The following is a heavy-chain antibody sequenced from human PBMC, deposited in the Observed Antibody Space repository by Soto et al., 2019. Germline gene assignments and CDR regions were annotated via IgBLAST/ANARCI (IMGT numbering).Heavy chain of an antibody. CDR2: IGDNSDYR. CDR3: QRDGYRAMAGEYGLDV. Sequence: PGGSLRLSCAVSGFTFTDYYMGWIRQAPGKGLEWVSSIGDNSDYRDYADSVKGRFTISRDNAKNSLYLQMNSLRVEDTAVYYCQRDGYRAMAGEYGLDVWGQGTTVTVS. D-gene: IGHD6-13*01. V-gene: IGHV3-11*05. CDR1: GFTFTDYY. J-gene: IGHJ6*02.